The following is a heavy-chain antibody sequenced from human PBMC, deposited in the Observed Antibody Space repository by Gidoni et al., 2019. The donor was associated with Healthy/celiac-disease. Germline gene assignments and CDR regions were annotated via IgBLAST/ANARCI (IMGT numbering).Heavy chain of an antibody. V-gene: IGHV3-7*03. D-gene: IGHD2-15*01. CDR1: GFTFSSYW. Sequence: AASGFTFSSYWMSWVRQAPGKGLEWVANIKQDGSEKYYVDSVKGRFTISRDNAKNPLYLQMNRLRAEDTAVYYCARDSQVVVVVAAPLRFAFDIWGQGTMVTVSS. CDR2: IKQDGSEK. CDR3: ARDSQVVVVVAAPLRFAFDI. J-gene: IGHJ3*02.